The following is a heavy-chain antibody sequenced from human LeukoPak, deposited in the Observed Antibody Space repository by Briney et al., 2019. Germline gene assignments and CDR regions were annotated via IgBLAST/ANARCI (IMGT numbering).Heavy chain of an antibody. CDR2: ISPTGSTT. J-gene: IGHJ4*02. CDR3: ARGPNSNWSGLDF. V-gene: IGHV3-74*01. Sequence: PGGSLRLSCAASGFTFNSCAMSWVRQAPGKGLVWVSRISPTGSTTSYADSVKGRFTVSRDNAKNTLYLQVNNLRAEDTAVYYCARGPNSNWSGLDFWGQGTLLTVSS. CDR1: GFTFNSCA. D-gene: IGHD6-6*01.